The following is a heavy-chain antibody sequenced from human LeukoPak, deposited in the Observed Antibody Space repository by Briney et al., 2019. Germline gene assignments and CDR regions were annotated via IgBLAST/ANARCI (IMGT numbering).Heavy chain of an antibody. CDR2: FYYSGST. CDR3: ARRPAVRGIVDY. D-gene: IGHD3-10*01. J-gene: IGHJ4*02. Sequence: PSETLSLTCTVSGGSISSSTYYWGWIRQTPGKGLEWIGSFYYSGSTYYNPSLKSRVIISVDTSKNQFSLKLSSVTAADTAVYYCARRPAVRGIVDYWGQGTLVTVSS. CDR1: GGSISSSTYY. V-gene: IGHV4-39*07.